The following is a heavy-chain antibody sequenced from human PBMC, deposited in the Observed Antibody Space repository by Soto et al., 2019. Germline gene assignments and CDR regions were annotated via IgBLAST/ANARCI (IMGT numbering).Heavy chain of an antibody. V-gene: IGHV1-69*13. Sequence: SSVKVSCKASGGTFSSYAISWVRQAPGQGLEWMGGIIPIFGTANYAQKFQGRVTITADESTSTAYMELSSLRSEDTAVYYCARADYYDSSGYYSSPFDYWGQGPLVTVSS. CDR1: GGTFSSYA. J-gene: IGHJ4*02. D-gene: IGHD3-22*01. CDR3: ARADYYDSSGYYSSPFDY. CDR2: IIPIFGTA.